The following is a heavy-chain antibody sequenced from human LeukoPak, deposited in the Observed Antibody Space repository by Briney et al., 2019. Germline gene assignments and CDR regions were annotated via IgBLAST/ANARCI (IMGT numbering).Heavy chain of an antibody. CDR3: ARGRFGVN. Sequence: PSETLSLTCAVYGGSFSGDYWSWIRQPPGKGLEWIWEINHSVSTNYNPSLKSRVTISVDTSKNQFSLKLSSVPAADTAVYYCARGRFGVNWGQGALVTVSS. V-gene: IGHV4-34*01. D-gene: IGHD3-10*01. CDR2: INHSVST. CDR1: GGSFSGDY. J-gene: IGHJ4*02.